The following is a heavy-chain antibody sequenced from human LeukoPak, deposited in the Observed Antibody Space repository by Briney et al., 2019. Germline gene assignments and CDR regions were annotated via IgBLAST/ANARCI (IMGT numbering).Heavy chain of an antibody. J-gene: IGHJ4*02. CDR1: GFTFSSYW. D-gene: IGHD1-26*01. CDR2: IDTDGSST. CDR3: AKDFFSGTYLFDY. V-gene: IGHV3-74*01. Sequence: GGSLRLSCAASGFTFSSYWMHWVRQAPGKGLVWVSRIDTDGSSTYYADSVKGRFTISRDNSKNTLYLQMNSLRAEDTAVYYCAKDFFSGTYLFDYWGQGTLVTVSS.